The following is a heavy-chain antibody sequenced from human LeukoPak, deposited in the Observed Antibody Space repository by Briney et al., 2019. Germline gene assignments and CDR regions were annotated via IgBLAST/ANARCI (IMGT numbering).Heavy chain of an antibody. D-gene: IGHD6-6*01. J-gene: IGHJ6*02. CDR3: ARDPGRQSTSGYYGIDV. CDR2: IISSGSYI. V-gene: IGHV3-21*01. CDR1: GFTFSGYS. Sequence: GGSLRLSCAASGFTFSGYSMNWVRQAPGKGLEWVSAIISSGSYIYYADSVKGRFTISRDNAKSSLCLQMNSLRAEDTAVYYCARDPGRQSTSGYYGIDVWGQGTTVTVSS.